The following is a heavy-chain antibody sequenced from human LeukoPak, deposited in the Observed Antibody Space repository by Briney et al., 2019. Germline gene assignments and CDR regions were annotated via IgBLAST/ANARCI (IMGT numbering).Heavy chain of an antibody. CDR1: GGTVSSSY. J-gene: IGHJ4*02. CDR3: AKDRGY. CDR2: IYIGGSA. V-gene: IGHV3-53*01. Sequence: GGSLRLSCAASGGTVSSSYMCWGCQGPRPGLDWVSVIYIGGSAFYAHSVKGRFSISRHNSKNTWYLQMNSLRADDTAVYYCAKDRGYWGQGTLVTVSS.